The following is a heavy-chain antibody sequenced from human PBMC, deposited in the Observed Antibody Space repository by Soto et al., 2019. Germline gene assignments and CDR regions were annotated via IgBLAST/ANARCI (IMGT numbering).Heavy chain of an antibody. CDR3: ARGRPHDF. J-gene: IGHJ4*02. CDR1: GYTFNTYG. V-gene: IGHV1-18*01. CDR2: LSVYNGNT. Sequence: QVQLVQSGAEVKKPGASVKVSCKASGYTFNTYGISWVRQAPGQGLEWMGWLSVYNGNTNYAQKFQGRVTVTTDTSTSTVYMELRSLTSDDTAVYYCARGRPHDFWGQGTLVTVSS.